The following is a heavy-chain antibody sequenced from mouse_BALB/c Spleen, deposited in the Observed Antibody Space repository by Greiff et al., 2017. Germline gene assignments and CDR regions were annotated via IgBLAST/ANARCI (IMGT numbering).Heavy chain of an antibody. CDR3: AREGTFYDGYYVGYFDY. D-gene: IGHD2-3*01. CDR2: INPYNGAT. J-gene: IGHJ2*01. V-gene: IGHV1-31*01. CDR1: GYSFTGYY. Sequence: EVQLQESGPELVKPGASVKISCKASGYSFTGYYMHWVKQSHVKSLEWIGRINPYNGATSYNQNFKDKASLTVDKSSSTAYMELHSLTSEDSAVYYCAREGTFYDGYYVGYFDYWGQGTTLTVSS.